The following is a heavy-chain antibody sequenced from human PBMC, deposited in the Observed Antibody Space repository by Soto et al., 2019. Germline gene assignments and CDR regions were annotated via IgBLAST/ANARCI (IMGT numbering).Heavy chain of an antibody. D-gene: IGHD1-26*01. CDR2: IYYSGST. Sequence: SETLSLTCTVSGGSISSYYWRWIQQPPGKGLEWIGYIYYSGSTNYNPSLKSRVTISVDTSKNQFSLKLSSVTAADTAVYYCARGPIGGRYAVVSTDYSGPATLLTLSS. CDR1: GGSISSYY. V-gene: IGHV4-59*01. CDR3: ARGPIGGRYAVVSTDY. J-gene: IGHJ4*02.